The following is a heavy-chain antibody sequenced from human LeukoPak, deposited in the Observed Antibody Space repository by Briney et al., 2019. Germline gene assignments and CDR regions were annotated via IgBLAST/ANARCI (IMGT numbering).Heavy chain of an antibody. D-gene: IGHD3-10*01. Sequence: GGSLRLSCAASGFTFSDYYMSWIRQAPGKGLEWVSYISSSGSTIYYADSVKGRFTISRDNAKKSLYLQMNSLRAEDTAVYYCARGINCYGSGSPSHYFDYWGQGTLVTVSS. V-gene: IGHV3-11*04. CDR3: ARGINCYGSGSPSHYFDY. CDR2: ISSSGSTI. CDR1: GFTFSDYY. J-gene: IGHJ4*02.